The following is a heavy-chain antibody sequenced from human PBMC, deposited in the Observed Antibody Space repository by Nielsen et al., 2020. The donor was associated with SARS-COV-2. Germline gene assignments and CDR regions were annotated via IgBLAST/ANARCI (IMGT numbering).Heavy chain of an antibody. V-gene: IGHV3-21*05. J-gene: IGHJ4*02. CDR1: GFTFSSYG. CDR3: ARGSGSYYTSLGY. Sequence: GESLKISCAASGFTFSSYGMHWVRQAPGKGLEWVSYISSSSSYTNYADSVKGRFTISRDNSKNTLYLQMNSLRAEDTAVYYCARGSGSYYTSLGYWGQGTLVTVSS. CDR2: ISSSSSYT. D-gene: IGHD3-10*01.